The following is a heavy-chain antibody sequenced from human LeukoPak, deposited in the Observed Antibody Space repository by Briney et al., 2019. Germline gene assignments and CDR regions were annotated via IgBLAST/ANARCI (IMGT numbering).Heavy chain of an antibody. J-gene: IGHJ3*02. Sequence: GESLKISCKGSGYSFTSYWIGWVRRMPGKGLEWMGIIYPGDSDTRYSPSFQGQVTISAAKSISTAYLQWSSLKASDTAMYYCARRWFGEFHHDAFDIWGQGTMVTVSS. CDR2: IYPGDSDT. CDR3: ARRWFGEFHHDAFDI. CDR1: GYSFTSYW. D-gene: IGHD3-10*01. V-gene: IGHV5-51*01.